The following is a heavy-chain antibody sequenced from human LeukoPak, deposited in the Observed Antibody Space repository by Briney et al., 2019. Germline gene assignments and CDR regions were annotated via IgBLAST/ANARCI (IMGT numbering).Heavy chain of an antibody. CDR2: IHPGDSDT. CDR1: GYSFTSYW. D-gene: IGHD4-17*01. V-gene: IGHV5-51*01. Sequence: GESLKISCKGSGYSFTSYWIGWVRQMPGKGLEWMGIIHPGDSDTRYSPSFQGQVTISADKSISTAYLQWSSLKASDTAMYYCASTRNDYGDYRDAFDIWGQGTMVTVSS. J-gene: IGHJ3*02. CDR3: ASTRNDYGDYRDAFDI.